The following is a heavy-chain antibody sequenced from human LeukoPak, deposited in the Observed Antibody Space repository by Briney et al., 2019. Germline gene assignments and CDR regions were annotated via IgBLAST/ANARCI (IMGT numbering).Heavy chain of an antibody. D-gene: IGHD5-18*01. Sequence: PGGSLRLSCAASGFTFSTYSMNWVRQAPGKGLEWVSFISTGSSTIYYADSVKGRFTISRDNAKNSLYLQMNSLRDEDTAVYYCARVAEIQLWLRGAFDYWGQGTLVTFSS. CDR1: GFTFSTYS. CDR2: ISTGSSTI. CDR3: ARVAEIQLWLRGAFDY. J-gene: IGHJ4*02. V-gene: IGHV3-48*02.